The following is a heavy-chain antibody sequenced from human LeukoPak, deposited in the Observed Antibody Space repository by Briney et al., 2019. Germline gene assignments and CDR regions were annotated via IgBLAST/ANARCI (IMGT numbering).Heavy chain of an antibody. CDR3: AKDPSMIVAHHDPYC. J-gene: IGHJ4*02. CDR2: IRGGGSDT. V-gene: IGHV3-23*01. D-gene: IGHD3-22*01. Sequence: PGGSLRLSCAASGFTFSSNTMTWVRQVSGKGLEWVSSIRGGGSDTHYAGTVRGRFTISRDNSKNTLYLQMNSLRAEDTAVYYCAKDPSMIVAHHDPYCWGQGTLVTVSS. CDR1: GFTFSSNT.